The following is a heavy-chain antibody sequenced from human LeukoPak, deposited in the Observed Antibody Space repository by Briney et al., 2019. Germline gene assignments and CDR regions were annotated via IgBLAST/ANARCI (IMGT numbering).Heavy chain of an antibody. CDR2: IYHSGST. V-gene: IGHV4-38-2*02. Sequence: SETLSLTCAVSGYSISSGYYWGWIRQPPGKGLEWIGSIYHSGSTNYNPSLKSRVTMSVDTSKNQFSLKLSSVTAADTAVYYCARESASWYRDYWGQGTLVTVSS. D-gene: IGHD6-13*01. CDR3: ARESASWYRDY. J-gene: IGHJ4*02. CDR1: GYSISSGYY.